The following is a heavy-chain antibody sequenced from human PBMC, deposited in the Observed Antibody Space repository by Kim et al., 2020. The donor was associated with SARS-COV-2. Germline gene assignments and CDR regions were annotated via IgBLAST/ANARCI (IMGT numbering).Heavy chain of an antibody. CDR2: IGTGGTTK. J-gene: IGHJ3*02. Sequence: GGSLRLSCEASGFTFNSYKMNWVRLTPGKGLEWLSSIGTGGTTKNYADSVKGRFFISRDNAENSLHLLMNSLRAEDTALYFCARRKDDGFDMWGQGTKVIVSS. V-gene: IGHV3-48*03. CDR1: GFTFNSYK. CDR3: ARRKDDGFDM.